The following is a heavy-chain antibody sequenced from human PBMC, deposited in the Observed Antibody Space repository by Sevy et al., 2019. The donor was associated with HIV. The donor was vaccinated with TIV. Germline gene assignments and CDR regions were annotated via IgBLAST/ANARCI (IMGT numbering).Heavy chain of an antibody. CDR3: AREGLGYCSGGSCDEIDY. Sequence: ASVKVSCKASGGTVSSYAISWVRQAPGQGLEWMGGIIPIFGTANYAQKFQGRVTITADESTSTAYMELSSLRSEDTAVYYCAREGLGYCSGGSCDEIDYWGQGTLVTVSS. J-gene: IGHJ4*02. CDR1: GGTVSSYA. CDR2: IIPIFGTA. V-gene: IGHV1-69*13. D-gene: IGHD2-15*01.